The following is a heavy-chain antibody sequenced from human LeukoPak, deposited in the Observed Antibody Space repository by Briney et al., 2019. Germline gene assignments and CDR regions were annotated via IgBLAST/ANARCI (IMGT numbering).Heavy chain of an antibody. CDR2: INPNSGGT. Sequence: PVASVKVSCKTSGYTFTDYYLHWVRQAPGQGLEWMGWINPNSGGTSSAQKFQGRVTMTRDTSITTVYMEVAWLTSEDTAIYYCARAHRLDGGPYLIGPWGQGTLVTVSS. CDR1: GYTFTDYY. J-gene: IGHJ5*02. V-gene: IGHV1-2*02. CDR3: ARAHRLDGGPYLIGP. D-gene: IGHD2-21*01.